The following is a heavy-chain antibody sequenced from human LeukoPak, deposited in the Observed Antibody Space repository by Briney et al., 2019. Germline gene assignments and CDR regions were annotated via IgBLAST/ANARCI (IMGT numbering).Heavy chain of an antibody. CDR1: GFTFSSYW. CDR3: AREDYYYYYMDV. J-gene: IGHJ6*03. V-gene: IGHV3-74*01. CDR2: INSDGSST. Sequence: PGGSLRLSCTASGFTFSSYWMHWVRQAPGKGLVWVSRINSDGSSTNYADSVKGRFTISRDNAKNTLYLQMNSLRAEDTAVYYCAREDYYYYYMDVWGKGTTVTVSS.